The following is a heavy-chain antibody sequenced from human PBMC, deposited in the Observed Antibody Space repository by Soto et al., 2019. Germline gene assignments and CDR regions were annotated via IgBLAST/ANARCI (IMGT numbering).Heavy chain of an antibody. Sequence: QVQLVESGGGVVQPGRSLRLSCAASGFTFSSYGMHWVRQAPGKGLEWVAVIWYDGSNKYYADSVKGRFTISRDNSKNPLYLQMNSLRAEDTAVYYCARDGYCYGYSWLVPWGQGTLVTVSS. CDR3: ARDGYCYGYSWLVP. D-gene: IGHD5-18*01. J-gene: IGHJ5*02. CDR1: GFTFSSYG. V-gene: IGHV3-33*01. CDR2: IWYDGSNK.